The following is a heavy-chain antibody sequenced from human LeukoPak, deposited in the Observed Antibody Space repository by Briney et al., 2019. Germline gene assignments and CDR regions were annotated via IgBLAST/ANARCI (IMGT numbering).Heavy chain of an antibody. V-gene: IGHV4-4*07. CDR3: ARSFLDYMDV. CDR2: IYKSGST. Sequence: SETLSLACTVSGESINPYYWNWIRQPAGKGLEWIGHIYKSGSTNYNPSLKSRVTMSLDTSKNQFSLKLRSVTAADTAVYFCARSFLDYMDVWGKGTTVTVSS. D-gene: IGHD2/OR15-2a*01. CDR1: GESINPYY. J-gene: IGHJ6*03.